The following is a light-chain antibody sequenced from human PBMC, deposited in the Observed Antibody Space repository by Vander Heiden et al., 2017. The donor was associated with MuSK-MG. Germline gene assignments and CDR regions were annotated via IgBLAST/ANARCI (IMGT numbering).Light chain of an antibody. J-gene: IGKJ3*01. CDR1: QSVSDY. CDR3: QQQSKWHPIFT. CDR2: DTS. Sequence: EIVLTQSPATLSLSPGERATLSCRASQSVSDYLAWYQQKPGQAPRLLIYDTSNRATGIKARFSGSGDGTDFTLTISSRDPEDFAVYYCQQQSKWHPIFTFGPGTKVDMK. V-gene: IGKV3-11*01.